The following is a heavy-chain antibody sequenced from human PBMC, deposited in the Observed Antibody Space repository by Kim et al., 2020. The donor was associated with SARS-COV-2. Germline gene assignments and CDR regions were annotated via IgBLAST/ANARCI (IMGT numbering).Heavy chain of an antibody. Sequence: SETLSLTCTVSGGSISSYYWSWIRQPPGKGLEWIGYIYYSGSTNYNPSLKSRVTISVDMSKNQFSLKLSSVTAADTAVYYCARGGGDGDYVFDYWGQGTLVTVSS. J-gene: IGHJ4*02. D-gene: IGHD4-17*01. CDR1: GGSISSYY. CDR2: IYYSGST. V-gene: IGHV4-59*01. CDR3: ARGGGDGDYVFDY.